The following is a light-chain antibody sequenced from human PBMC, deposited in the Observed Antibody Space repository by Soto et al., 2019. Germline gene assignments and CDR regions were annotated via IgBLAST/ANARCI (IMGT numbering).Light chain of an antibody. V-gene: IGKV1-5*03. J-gene: IGKJ1*01. CDR3: QQYDSYWWS. CDR2: QAS. Sequence: DIQMTQSPSTLSASVGDRVTITCRASQSISSWLAWYQQKPGKVPKLLIYQASTLEDGVPSRFSGSGSGTEFTLTISSLQPDDFATYYCQQYDSYWWSFGQGSKVEIK. CDR1: QSISSW.